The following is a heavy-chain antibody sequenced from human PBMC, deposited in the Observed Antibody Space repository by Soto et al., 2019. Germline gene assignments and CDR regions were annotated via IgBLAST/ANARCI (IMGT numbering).Heavy chain of an antibody. J-gene: IGHJ4*02. CDR3: ARGASRGYYPGHFDY. D-gene: IGHD3-22*01. Sequence: QVQLVESGGDVVQPGRSLRLSCVASGFTFSRFGMHWVRQASGKGLEWVAGIWYDGSNRLYADSVRGRFTISRDDSKKTVYLQMISLRAEDTAVYYCARGASRGYYPGHFDYWGQGTLVTVSS. CDR1: GFTFSRFG. CDR2: IWYDGSNR. V-gene: IGHV3-33*01.